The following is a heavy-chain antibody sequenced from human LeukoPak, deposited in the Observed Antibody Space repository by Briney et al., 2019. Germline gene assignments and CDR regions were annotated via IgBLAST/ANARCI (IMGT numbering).Heavy chain of an antibody. CDR2: IKSKTDGGTT. J-gene: IGHJ3*02. Sequence: PGGSLRLSCAASGFTFSNAWMSWVRQAPGKGLEWVGRIKSKTDGGTTDYAAPVKGRFTISRDDSKNTLYLQMNSLKTEDTAVYYCTSTFGGVIDAFDIWGQGTMVTVSS. V-gene: IGHV3-15*01. CDR1: GFTFSNAW. CDR3: TSTFGGVIDAFDI. D-gene: IGHD3-16*02.